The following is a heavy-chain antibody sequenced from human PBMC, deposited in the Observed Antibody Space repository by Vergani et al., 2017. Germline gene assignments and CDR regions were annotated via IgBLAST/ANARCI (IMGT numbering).Heavy chain of an antibody. CDR2: ISGSGGST. J-gene: IGHJ4*02. CDR3: AKSGSITMIVVVITTQYYFDY. Sequence: EVQLLESGGGLVQPGGSLRLSCTASGFTFSSYAMSWVRQAPGKGLEWVSAISGSGGSTYYADSVKGRFTISRDNSKNTLYLQMNSLIAEDTAVYYCAKSGSITMIVVVITTQYYFDYWGQGTLVTVSS. D-gene: IGHD3-22*01. CDR1: GFTFSSYA. V-gene: IGHV3-23*01.